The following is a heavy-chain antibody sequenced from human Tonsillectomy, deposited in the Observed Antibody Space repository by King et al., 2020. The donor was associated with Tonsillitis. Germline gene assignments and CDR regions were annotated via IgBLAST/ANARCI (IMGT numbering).Heavy chain of an antibody. V-gene: IGHV4-34*01. CDR2: INHSGST. D-gene: IGHD3-10*01. J-gene: IGHJ4*02. CDR1: GGSFRGYY. Sequence: VQLQQWGAGLLKPSETLSLTCAVYGGSFRGYYWSWIRQPPGKGLEWIGEINHSGSTNYNPSLKSRVTMSVDTSKNQFSLKLSSVTAADTAVYYCARGRRTNRNTYHYGSGTGSYIFDYWGQGTLVTVSS. CDR3: ARGRRTNRNTYHYGSGTGSYIFDY.